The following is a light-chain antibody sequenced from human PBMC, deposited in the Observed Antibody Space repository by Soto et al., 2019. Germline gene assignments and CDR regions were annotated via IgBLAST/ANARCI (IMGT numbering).Light chain of an antibody. CDR3: QQYNNLPIT. J-gene: IGKJ5*01. V-gene: IGKV1-33*01. Sequence: DIQMTQSPSSLSASVGDRVTITCQASQGITNYLNWYQQKPGKAPKLLIYDASNLETGVPSSFSGSGSGTHFSFTISSLQPEDIGTYYCQQYNNLPITFGQGTRLEIK. CDR2: DAS. CDR1: QGITNY.